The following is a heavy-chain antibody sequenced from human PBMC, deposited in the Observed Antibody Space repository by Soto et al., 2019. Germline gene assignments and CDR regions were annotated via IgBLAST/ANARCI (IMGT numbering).Heavy chain of an antibody. J-gene: IGHJ6*03. CDR1: GGSISSSSYY. CDR3: ARDLGVYCGVDCSPRAV. V-gene: IGHV4-61*01. D-gene: IGHD2-21*02. CDR2: LYNTGST. Sequence: SETLSLTCTVSGGSISSSSYYWGWIRQPPGKGLEWIGYLYNTGSTIYNPSLKSRVTISVDTSKNQFSLKMNPLTAADTAVYYCARDLGVYCGVDCSPRAVWGKGTTDPVS.